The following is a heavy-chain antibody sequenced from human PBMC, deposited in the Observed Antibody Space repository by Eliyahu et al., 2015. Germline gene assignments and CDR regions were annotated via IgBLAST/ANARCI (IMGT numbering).Heavy chain of an antibody. V-gene: IGHV3-7*03. CDR3: ARGNGPFDY. CDR1: GFTFSSXW. Sequence: EVQLVESGGGLVQPGGSLXPSCAXSGFTFSSXWMSWVRQAPGKGLEWVANIKQDGSEKYYVDSVKGRFTISRDNAKNSLYLQMNSLRAEDTAVYYCARGNGPFDYWGQGTLVTVSS. D-gene: IGHD4-11*01. J-gene: IGHJ4*02. CDR2: IKQDGSEK.